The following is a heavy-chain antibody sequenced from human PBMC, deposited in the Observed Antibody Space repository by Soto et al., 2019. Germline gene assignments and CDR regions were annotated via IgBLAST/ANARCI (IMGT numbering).Heavy chain of an antibody. CDR2: IRSSGSPI. CDR1: GFPFGNYS. D-gene: IGHD4-4*01. CDR3: TRGSKGGSPPL. J-gene: IGHJ4*02. Sequence: LSLTCAASGFPFGNYSMSWVRQAPGKGLEWVSYIRSSGSPIYYADSVRGRFTISRDNAKNSLYLQMNSLRDEDTAVYYCTRGSKGGSPPLWGQGTLVTVSS. V-gene: IGHV3-48*02.